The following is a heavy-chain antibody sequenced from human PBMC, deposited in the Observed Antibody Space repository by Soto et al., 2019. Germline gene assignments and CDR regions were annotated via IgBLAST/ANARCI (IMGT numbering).Heavy chain of an antibody. J-gene: IGHJ4*02. Sequence: QLQLQESGPGLVKPSETLSLTCTVSGGSISSSSYYCGWIRQPPGKGLEWIGSIYYSGSTYYNPSLKSRVTISVDTSKNQFSLKLSSVTAADTAVYYCARRGYMVRGVRTSLTLDYWGQGTLVTVSS. CDR2: IYYSGST. CDR1: GGSISSSSYY. D-gene: IGHD3-10*01. V-gene: IGHV4-39*01. CDR3: ARRGYMVRGVRTSLTLDY.